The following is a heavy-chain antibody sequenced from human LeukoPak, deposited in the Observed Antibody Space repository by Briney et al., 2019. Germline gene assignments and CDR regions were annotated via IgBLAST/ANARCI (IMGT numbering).Heavy chain of an antibody. Sequence: ASVKVSCKASGYTFTSYGISWVRQAPGQGLEWMGWISAYNGNTNYAQKLQGRVTMTTDTSTSTAYMELRSLRSDDTAVYYCARGAYYYGSGSYRTDDAFDIWGQGTMVTVSS. D-gene: IGHD3-10*01. CDR2: ISAYNGNT. J-gene: IGHJ3*02. V-gene: IGHV1-18*01. CDR3: ARGAYYYGSGSYRTDDAFDI. CDR1: GYTFTSYG.